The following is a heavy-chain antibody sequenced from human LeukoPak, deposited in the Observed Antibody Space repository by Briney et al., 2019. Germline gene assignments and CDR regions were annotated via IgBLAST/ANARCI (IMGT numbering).Heavy chain of an antibody. D-gene: IGHD3-10*01. CDR1: GGSISISSYY. Sequence: SETLSLTCTVSGGSISISSYYWGWIRQPPGKGLEWIGSIYYSGSTYYNPSLKSRVTISVDTSKNQFSLKLSSVTAADTAVYYSARDGGSGIGWFDPWGQGTLVTVSS. CDR2: IYYSGST. CDR3: ARDGGSGIGWFDP. V-gene: IGHV4-39*02. J-gene: IGHJ5*02.